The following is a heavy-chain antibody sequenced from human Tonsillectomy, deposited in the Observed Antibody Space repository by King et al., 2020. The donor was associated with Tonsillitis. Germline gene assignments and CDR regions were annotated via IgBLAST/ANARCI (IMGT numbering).Heavy chain of an antibody. CDR2: ISYDGSNK. V-gene: IGHV3-30*04. CDR1: GFTFSSYA. J-gene: IGHJ4*02. CDR3: ASSKVAYCGGDCSFAFDY. D-gene: IGHD2-21*02. Sequence: LVESGGGVVQPGRSLRLSCAASGFTFSSYAMHWVRQAPGKGLEWVAIISYDGSNKYYADSVKGRFTISRDNSKNTLYLQMNGLRAEDTAVDYCASSKVAYCGGDCSFAFDYWGQGTLVTVSS.